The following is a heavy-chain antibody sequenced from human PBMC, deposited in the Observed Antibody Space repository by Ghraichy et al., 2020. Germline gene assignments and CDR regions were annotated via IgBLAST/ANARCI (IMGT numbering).Heavy chain of an antibody. CDR1: GFSLTTSGVG. Sequence: SGPTLVKPTQTLTLTCTFSGFSLTTSGVGVGWVRQPPGKALEWLALTYWNDDKRYSPFLRSRLSITKDTSKNQVVLTMTNMDPVDTATYYCAHVNYYDFWSGYPYFDYWGQGTLVTVSS. CDR3: AHVNYYDFWSGYPYFDY. D-gene: IGHD3-3*01. V-gene: IGHV2-5*01. CDR2: TYWNDDK. J-gene: IGHJ4*02.